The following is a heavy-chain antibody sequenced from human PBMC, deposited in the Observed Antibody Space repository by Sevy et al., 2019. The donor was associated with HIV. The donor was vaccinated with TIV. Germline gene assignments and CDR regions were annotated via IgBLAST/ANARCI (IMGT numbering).Heavy chain of an antibody. CDR3: ARDDGNYYFHY. V-gene: IGHV3-7*01. J-gene: IGHJ4*02. CDR1: GFTFSKYW. CDR2: IKQDAGQK. D-gene: IGHD1-7*01. Sequence: GGSLRLSCAASGFTFSKYWMGWVRQAPAKGLEWVANIKQDAGQKNYVDSVKGRFTISRDNAKNSLYLQMNSLRAEDTAVYFCARDDGNYYFHYWGQGTLVTVSS.